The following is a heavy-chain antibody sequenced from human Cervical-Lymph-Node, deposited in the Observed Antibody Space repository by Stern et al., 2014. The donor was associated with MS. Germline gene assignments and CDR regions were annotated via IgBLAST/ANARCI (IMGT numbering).Heavy chain of an antibody. CDR1: GFSFSLYA. Sequence: VQLVESGGGVVQPGRSLRLSCAASGFSFSLYAMYWVRQVPGKGLEWVAVISHDGTNKNYADSMKGRFTISRDNAKNTLYLQMNSLRAEDTAMYYCASRYDYGDYIYWGQGTLVTVSS. D-gene: IGHD4-17*01. CDR3: ASRYDYGDYIY. CDR2: ISHDGTNK. V-gene: IGHV3-30*04. J-gene: IGHJ4*02.